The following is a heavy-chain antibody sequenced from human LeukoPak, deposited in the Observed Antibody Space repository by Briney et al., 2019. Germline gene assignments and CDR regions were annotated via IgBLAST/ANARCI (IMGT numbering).Heavy chain of an antibody. D-gene: IGHD6-13*01. CDR3: TTVSPLGIAAGLYYFDY. CDR2: IKSKTGGGTT. CDR1: GFTFSNAW. J-gene: IGHJ4*02. V-gene: IGHV3-15*01. Sequence: PGGSLRLSCAASGFTFSNAWMSWVRQAPGKGLEWVGRIKSKTGGGTTDYAAPVKGRFTISGDDSKDTLYLQMNSLKTEDTAVYYCTTVSPLGIAAGLYYFDYWGQGTLVTVSS.